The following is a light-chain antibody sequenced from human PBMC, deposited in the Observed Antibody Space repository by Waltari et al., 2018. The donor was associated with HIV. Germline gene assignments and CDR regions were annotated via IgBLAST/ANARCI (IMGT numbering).Light chain of an antibody. CDR3: AAWDDRLSGWV. Sequence: QSLLPQPPSAPGTPGPRVTIASSGRSSAIGSNTVNWHQQFPGTASRLLIYSNNQRPSGVPDRFSGSKSGTSASLAISGLQSGDEADYYCAAWDDRLSGWVFGGGTKLTVL. V-gene: IGLV1-44*01. CDR2: SNN. CDR1: SSAIGSNT. J-gene: IGLJ2*01.